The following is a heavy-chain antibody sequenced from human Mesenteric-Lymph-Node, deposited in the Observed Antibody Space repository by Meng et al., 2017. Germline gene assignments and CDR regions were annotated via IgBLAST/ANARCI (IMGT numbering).Heavy chain of an antibody. V-gene: IGHV4-39*07. CDR3: ARGLMATTRQYFQH. D-gene: IGHD5-24*01. Sequence: GSLRLSCTVSGDSMISDKYYWAWIRQPPGKGLEWIGSIYYSGSTYYNPSLKSRVTISVDTSKNQFSLKLSSVTAADTAVYYCARGLMATTRQYFQHWGQGTLVTVSS. J-gene: IGHJ1*01. CDR1: GDSMISDKYY. CDR2: IYYSGST.